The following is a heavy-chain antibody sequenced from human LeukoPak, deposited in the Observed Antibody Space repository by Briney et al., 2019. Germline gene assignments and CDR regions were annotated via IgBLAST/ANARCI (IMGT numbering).Heavy chain of an antibody. CDR2: IYYSGNT. J-gene: IGHJ3*02. CDR3: ARLGIAATGPAI. Sequence: SETLSLTCTVSGGSISSNYHWGWIRQPPGQGLEWIASIYYSGNTYYNTSLKSRVTISVDTSNNQFSLKLSSVTAADTAVYYCARLGIAATGPAIWGQGTMVSVSS. CDR1: GGSISSNYH. D-gene: IGHD6-13*01. V-gene: IGHV4-39*01.